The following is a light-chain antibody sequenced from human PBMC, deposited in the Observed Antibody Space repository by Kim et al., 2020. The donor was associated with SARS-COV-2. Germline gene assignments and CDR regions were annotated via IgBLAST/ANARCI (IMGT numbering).Light chain of an antibody. J-gene: IGLJ1*01. CDR1: TSDVGGFNY. Sequence: QSALTQPASVSGSPGQSITISCTGTTSDVGGFNYVSWYQQHPGKAPKLLIFDVSQRPSGVSYRFSGSKSGNTASLTISGLQAEDEADYYCSSYTTRSTHYVFGSGTKVTVL. V-gene: IGLV2-14*03. CDR2: DVS. CDR3: SSYTTRSTHYV.